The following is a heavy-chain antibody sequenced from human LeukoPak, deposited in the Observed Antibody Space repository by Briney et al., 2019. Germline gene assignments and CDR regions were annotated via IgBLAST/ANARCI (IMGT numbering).Heavy chain of an antibody. J-gene: IGHJ4*02. CDR3: ARGWGPAYCGGDCHRHFDY. CDR2: IYSSGTT. V-gene: IGHV4-30-4*07. D-gene: IGHD2-21*02. CDR1: GDSISSGGYS. Sequence: PSRTLSLTCDVTGDSISSGGYSWNWIRQPPGQGLEWIGYIYSSGTTSYYPSLKTRVTISVDTSKNQFSLKLTSVTAADTAVYYCARGWGPAYCGGDCHRHFDYWGQGTLVTVSS.